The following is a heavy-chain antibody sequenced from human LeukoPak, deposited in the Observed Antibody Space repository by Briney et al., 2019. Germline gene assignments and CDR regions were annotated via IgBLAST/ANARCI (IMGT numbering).Heavy chain of an antibody. CDR3: AREPPYYDFWGGSFDY. V-gene: IGHV4-59*01. J-gene: IGHJ4*02. Sequence: SETLSLTCTVSGGSISSYYWSWIRQPPGKGLEWIGYIYYSGSTNYNPSLKSRVTISVDTSKNPFSLKLSSVTAADTAVYYCAREPPYYDFWGGSFDYWGQGTLVTVSS. D-gene: IGHD3-3*01. CDR1: GGSISSYY. CDR2: IYYSGST.